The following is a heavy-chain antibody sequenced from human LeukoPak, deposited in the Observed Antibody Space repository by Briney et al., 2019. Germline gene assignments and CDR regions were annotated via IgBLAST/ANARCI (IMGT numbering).Heavy chain of an antibody. CDR1: GYSFTSYW. CDR2: IYPGDSGT. J-gene: IGHJ4*02. D-gene: IGHD2-15*01. CDR3: ARRYCSGGSCYSFFDY. V-gene: IGHV5-51*01. Sequence: GESLKISCKGSGYSFTSYWIGWVRQMPGKGLEWMGIIYPGDSGTRYSPSFQGQVTISADKSISTAYLQWSSLKASDTAMYYCARRYCSGGSCYSFFDYWGQGTLVTVSS.